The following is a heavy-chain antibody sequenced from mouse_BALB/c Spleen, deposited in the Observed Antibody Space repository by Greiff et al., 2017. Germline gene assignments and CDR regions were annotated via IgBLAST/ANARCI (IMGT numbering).Heavy chain of an antibody. Sequence: EVKVEESGGGLVQPGGSLKLSCAASGFTFSSYGMSWVRQTPDKRLELVATINSNGGSTYYPDSVKGRFTISRDNAKNTLYLQMSSLKSEDTAMYYCARDGDYRYYFDYWGQGTTLTVSS. CDR1: GFTFSSYG. V-gene: IGHV5-6-3*01. D-gene: IGHD2-14*01. J-gene: IGHJ2*01. CDR3: ARDGDYRYYFDY. CDR2: INSNGGST.